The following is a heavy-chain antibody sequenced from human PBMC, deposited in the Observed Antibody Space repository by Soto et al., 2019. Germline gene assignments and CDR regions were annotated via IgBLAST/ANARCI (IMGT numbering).Heavy chain of an antibody. Sequence: QVHLVQSGAEVKKPGASVKVSCKASGYTFTGYYIHWVRQAPGQGLEWMGWTNPSNGGTNYAQKFKGRVTMTRDTSLSIGYMEMTTLRSDDTAVFYCAREVGGGRQYYFDSWGLGTLVTVSS. CDR2: TNPSNGGT. CDR3: AREVGGGRQYYFDS. D-gene: IGHD3-16*01. J-gene: IGHJ4*02. CDR1: GYTFTGYY. V-gene: IGHV1-2*02.